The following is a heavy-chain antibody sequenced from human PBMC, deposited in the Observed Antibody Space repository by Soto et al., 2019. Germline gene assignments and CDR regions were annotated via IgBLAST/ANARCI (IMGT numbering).Heavy chain of an antibody. J-gene: IGHJ5*01. CDR1: GGYISSSSYY. V-gene: IGHV4-39*01. D-gene: IGHD3-3*01. Sequence: PSETLCLSCTVSGGYISSSSYYWGWIRQPPGKGLEWIGSIYYSGSTYYNPSLKSRVTISVDTSKNQFSLKLSSVTAADTAVYYCARRITIFGVAPVFDSWGQGTLVPVSS. CDR2: IYYSGST. CDR3: ARRITIFGVAPVFDS.